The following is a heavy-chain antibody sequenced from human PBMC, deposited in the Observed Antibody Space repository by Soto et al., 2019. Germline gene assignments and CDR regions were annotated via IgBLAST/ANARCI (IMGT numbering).Heavy chain of an antibody. CDR1: GYTFTSYG. CDR3: ARTDIVVVPAAISVGVVQNWFDP. V-gene: IGHV1-18*01. J-gene: IGHJ5*02. D-gene: IGHD2-2*01. CDR2: ISAYNGNT. Sequence: GASVKVSCKASGYTFTSYGISWVRQAPGQGLGWMGWISAYNGNTNYAQKLQGRVTMTTDTSTSTAYMELRSLRSDDTAVYYCARTDIVVVPAAISVGVVQNWFDPWGQGTLVTVSS.